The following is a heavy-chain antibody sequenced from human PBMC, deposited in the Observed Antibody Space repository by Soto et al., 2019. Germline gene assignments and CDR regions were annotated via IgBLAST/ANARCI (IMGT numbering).Heavy chain of an antibody. Sequence: PSDTLSLTCTLNRPSIPSDSYYWASSSKSPEKELVWIASISYSGRTYYNTTIKNRLIISVDTSKSQFSLNLSSVTAADTAVYYCVSQVPGTANYFDYWGQG. CDR1: RPSIPSDSYY. CDR2: ISYSGRT. D-gene: IGHD1-7*01. V-gene: IGHV4-39*01. CDR3: VSQVPGTANYFDY. J-gene: IGHJ4*02.